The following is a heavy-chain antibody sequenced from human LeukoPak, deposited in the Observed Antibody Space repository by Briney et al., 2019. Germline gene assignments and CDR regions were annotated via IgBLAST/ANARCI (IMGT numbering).Heavy chain of an antibody. CDR1: GFTFSSYA. CDR2: IKSKTDGGTT. D-gene: IGHD3-22*01. J-gene: IGHJ4*02. Sequence: PGGSLRLSCAASGFTFSSYAMSWVRQAPGKGLEWVGRIKSKTDGGTTDYAAPVKGRFTISRDDSKNTLYLQMNSLKTEDTAVYYCTTTLWYYDSRLPHYYFDYWGQGTLVTVSS. CDR3: TTTLWYYDSRLPHYYFDY. V-gene: IGHV3-15*01.